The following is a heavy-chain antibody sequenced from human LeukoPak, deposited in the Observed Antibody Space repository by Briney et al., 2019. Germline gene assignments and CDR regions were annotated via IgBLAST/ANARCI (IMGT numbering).Heavy chain of an antibody. J-gene: IGHJ5*02. CDR3: AKSDMTTYNWFDP. D-gene: IGHD4-11*01. Sequence: PWGSLRLSCEVSGFTFRSYDMNWVRQAPGKGLEWVSAISGSGGSTYYADSVKGRFTISRDNSKNTLYLQMNSLRAEDTALYYCAKSDMTTYNWFDPWGQGTLVTVSS. V-gene: IGHV3-23*01. CDR2: ISGSGGST. CDR1: GFTFRSYD.